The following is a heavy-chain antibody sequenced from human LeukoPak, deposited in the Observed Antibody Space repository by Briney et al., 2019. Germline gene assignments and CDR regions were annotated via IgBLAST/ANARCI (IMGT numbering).Heavy chain of an antibody. Sequence: SETLSLTCSVSSGSISPYYWSWIRQPPGKGLEWIGYILYSGNTNYNPSLKSRVTISLDTSKKQFSLKLNSVTAAGTAVYYCARHGSGVWFDPWGQGTLVTVSS. V-gene: IGHV4-59*08. CDR1: SGSISPYY. J-gene: IGHJ5*02. D-gene: IGHD2-15*01. CDR3: ARHGSGVWFDP. CDR2: ILYSGNT.